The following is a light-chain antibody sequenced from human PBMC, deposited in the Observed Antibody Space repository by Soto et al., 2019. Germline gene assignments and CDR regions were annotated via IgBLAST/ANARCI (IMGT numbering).Light chain of an antibody. CDR3: LQDYSYPLT. Sequence: AIQMTQSPSSLSASVGDRVTITCRASQGIKNDLGWYQQKPGKAHKLLISGASSLQSGVPSRFSGGGSGTDFTLTISSLQPEDFATYYCLQDYSYPLTFGPGTKVDIK. CDR2: GAS. CDR1: QGIKND. V-gene: IGKV1-6*01. J-gene: IGKJ3*01.